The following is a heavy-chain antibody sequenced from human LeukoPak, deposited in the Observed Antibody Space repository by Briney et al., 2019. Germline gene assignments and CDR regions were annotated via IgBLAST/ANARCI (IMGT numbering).Heavy chain of an antibody. D-gene: IGHD2-15*01. J-gene: IGHJ3*02. V-gene: IGHV4-34*01. CDR1: GGSFSGYY. CDR3: ARADCSGGSCLGGDAFDI. CDR2: INHSGST. Sequence: SETLSLTCAVYGGSFSGYYWSWIRQPPGKGLEWIGEINHSGSTNYNPSLKSRVTISVDTSKNQFSLKLSSVTAADTAVYYCARADCSGGSCLGGDAFDIWGQGTMVTVSS.